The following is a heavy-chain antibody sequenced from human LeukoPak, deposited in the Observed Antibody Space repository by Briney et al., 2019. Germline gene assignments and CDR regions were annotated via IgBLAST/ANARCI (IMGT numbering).Heavy chain of an antibody. J-gene: IGHJ5*02. CDR3: ARGDIYYGSGSYYKGRWFDP. CDR2: IYTGGST. CDR1: GGSISGYY. D-gene: IGHD3-10*01. V-gene: IGHV4-4*07. Sequence: PSETLSLTCTVSGGSISGYYWSWVRQPAGQGLEWIGRIYTGGSTNYNPSLKSRLTMSVDTSKNQFSLKLSSVTAADTAVYYCARGDIYYGSGSYYKGRWFDPWGQGTLVTVSS.